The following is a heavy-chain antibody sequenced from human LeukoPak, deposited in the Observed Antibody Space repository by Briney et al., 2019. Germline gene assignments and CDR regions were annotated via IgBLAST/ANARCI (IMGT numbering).Heavy chain of an antibody. CDR3: VKRGEEGS. Sequence: GGSLRLSCAASGFGFSSFSMTWVRQAPGKGLEWVSSIGDTTYYADSVKGRFIISRDNSKNTLYLQMNSLRADDTAIYYCVKRGEEGSWGQGTLVIVS. V-gene: IGHV3-23*01. D-gene: IGHD4-17*01. J-gene: IGHJ5*02. CDR2: IGDTT. CDR1: GFGFSSFS.